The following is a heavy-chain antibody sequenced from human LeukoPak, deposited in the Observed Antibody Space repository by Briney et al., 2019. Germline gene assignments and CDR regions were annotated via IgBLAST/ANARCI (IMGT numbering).Heavy chain of an antibody. Sequence: GSLRLSCAASGFSFIGHGMHGVRQAPGRGLEYVSAISADGGTTDYLNSVKGRFTISRDNSKNTLYLQMGRLRSDDTAIYYCARGRGGPPFDFWGQGTVVTVAS. D-gene: IGHD3-10*01. V-gene: IGHV3-64*01. J-gene: IGHJ4*02. CDR1: GFSFIGHG. CDR2: ISADGGTT. CDR3: ARGRGGPPFDF.